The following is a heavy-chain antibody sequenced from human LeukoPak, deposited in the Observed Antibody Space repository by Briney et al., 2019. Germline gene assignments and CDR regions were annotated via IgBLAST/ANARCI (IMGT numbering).Heavy chain of an antibody. J-gene: IGHJ5*02. CDR2: ISSSSSYI. D-gene: IGHD2-2*01. Sequence: PGGSLRLSCAASGFTFSSYSMNWVRQAPGKGLEWVSSISSSSSYIYYADSVKGRFTISRDNAKNSLYLQMNSLRAEDPAVYYCARLRYCSSTSCSNWFDPWGQGTLVTVSS. CDR1: GFTFSSYS. CDR3: ARLRYCSSTSCSNWFDP. V-gene: IGHV3-21*01.